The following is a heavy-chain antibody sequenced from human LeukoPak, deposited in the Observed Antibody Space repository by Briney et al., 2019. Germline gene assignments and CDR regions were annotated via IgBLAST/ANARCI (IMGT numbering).Heavy chain of an antibody. D-gene: IGHD2-15*01. CDR1: GYSFTSYW. CDR3: ATRKHSLGAAQLDAFDI. J-gene: IGHJ3*02. CDR2: IYPGDSDT. Sequence: PGESLKISCKGSGYSFTSYWIGWVRQLPGKGLEWMGIIYPGDSDTRYSPSFQGQVTISADKSISTAYLQWSSLKASDTAMYYCATRKHSLGAAQLDAFDIWGQGTMVTVSS. V-gene: IGHV5-51*01.